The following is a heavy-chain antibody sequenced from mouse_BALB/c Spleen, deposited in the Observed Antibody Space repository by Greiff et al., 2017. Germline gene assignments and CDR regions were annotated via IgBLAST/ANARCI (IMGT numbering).Heavy chain of an antibody. V-gene: IGHV1-82*01. CDR2: IYPGDGDT. CDR3: ARSGYDYDSFYAMDY. D-gene: IGHD2-4*01. J-gene: IGHJ4*01. Sequence: QVQLQQSGPELVKPGASVKISCKASGYAFSSSWMNWVKQRPGQGLEWIGRIYPGDGDTNYNGKFKGKATLTADKSSSTAYMQLSSLTSVDSAVYFCARSGYDYDSFYAMDYWGQGTSVTVSS. CDR1: GYAFSSSW.